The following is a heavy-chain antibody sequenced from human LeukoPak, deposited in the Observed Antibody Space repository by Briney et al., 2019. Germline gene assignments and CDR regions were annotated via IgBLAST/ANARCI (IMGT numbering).Heavy chain of an antibody. D-gene: IGHD4-17*01. Sequence: PGGSLRLSCAASGFTFSDYTMNWVRQAPGKGLEWVSSISSGGTYKYYADSVKGRFTISRDNAQNSLYLQMNSLRAEDSSVYYCARPTTVTTISADAFDIWGQGTMVTVSS. CDR1: GFTFSDYT. CDR3: ARPTTVTTISADAFDI. J-gene: IGHJ3*02. CDR2: ISSGGTYK. V-gene: IGHV3-21*01.